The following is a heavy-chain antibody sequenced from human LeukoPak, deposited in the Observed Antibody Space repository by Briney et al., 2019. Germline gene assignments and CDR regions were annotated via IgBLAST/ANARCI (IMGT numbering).Heavy chain of an antibody. Sequence: SETLSLTCAVYGGSFSGYYWSWIRQPPGKGLEWVGEINHSGSTNYNPSLKSRVTISVDTSKNQFSLKLSSVTAADTAVYYCARDWGPSGYDYSEFDYWGQGTLVTVSS. CDR1: GGSFSGYY. J-gene: IGHJ4*02. D-gene: IGHD5-12*01. CDR2: INHSGST. CDR3: ARDWGPSGYDYSEFDY. V-gene: IGHV4-34*01.